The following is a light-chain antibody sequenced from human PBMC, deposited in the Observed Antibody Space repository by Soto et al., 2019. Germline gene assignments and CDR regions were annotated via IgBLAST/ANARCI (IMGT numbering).Light chain of an antibody. CDR2: GAS. J-gene: IGKJ5*01. V-gene: IGKV3-15*01. CDR1: QSILSN. CDR3: QQYNKWPRT. Sequence: EIVMTQSPATLSVSPGERASLPCRASQSILSNLAWYQQKPGQAPRLLMYGASTRATGFPARFSGSGAGTEFTLTISSLQSEDFAVYYCQQYNKWPRTFGQGTRLEIK.